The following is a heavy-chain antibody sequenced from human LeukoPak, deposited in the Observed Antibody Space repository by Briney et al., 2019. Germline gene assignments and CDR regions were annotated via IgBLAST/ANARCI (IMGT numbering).Heavy chain of an antibody. D-gene: IGHD3-10*01. CDR2: INPNNGVI. CDR1: GYTFSVHY. J-gene: IGHJ3*02. CDR3: ARSYGSGRREVFDI. V-gene: IGHV1-2*02. Sequence: ASVTVSCKASGYTFSVHYIHWVRQAPGQGLEWMGWINPNNGVIHFAQKFQGRVTMTGDTSIRTAYMELRRLRSDDTAVYYCARSYGSGRREVFDIWGQGTRVTVSS.